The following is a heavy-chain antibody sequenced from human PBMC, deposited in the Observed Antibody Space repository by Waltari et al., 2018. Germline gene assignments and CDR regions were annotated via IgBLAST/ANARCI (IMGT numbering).Heavy chain of an antibody. CDR3: AKEAYSRGRCGVFDI. V-gene: IGHV3-23*01. D-gene: IGHD6-19*01. CDR2: MSGIAGST. CDR1: GVTFSNYI. J-gene: IGHJ3*02. Sequence: EVQLLESGGNLLQPGGSLRLSCVASGVTFSNYIINWVRQAPGQGLEWVSAMSGIAGSTNYAESVKGRFTSSTDNSKSTMYLQMNSLRVEDTAVYYCAKEAYSRGRCGVFDIWGQGTMVTVSS.